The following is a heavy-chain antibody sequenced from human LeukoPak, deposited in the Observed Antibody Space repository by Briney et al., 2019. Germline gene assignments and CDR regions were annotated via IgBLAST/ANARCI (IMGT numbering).Heavy chain of an antibody. CDR1: GYTFTGYY. Sequence: ASVKVSCKASGYTFTGYYMHWVRQAPGQGLEWMGWINPNSGSTNYAQKFQGRVTMTRDTSISTAYMELSRLRSDDTAVYYCARGRLRQPEDWFDPWGQGTLVTVSS. J-gene: IGHJ5*02. CDR3: ARGRLRQPEDWFDP. V-gene: IGHV1-2*02. D-gene: IGHD6-13*01. CDR2: INPNSGST.